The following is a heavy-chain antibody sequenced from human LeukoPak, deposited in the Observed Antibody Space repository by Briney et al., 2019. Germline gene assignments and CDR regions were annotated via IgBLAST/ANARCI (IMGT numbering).Heavy chain of an antibody. CDR2: ISSNSSYI. CDR1: GFTFSSYS. CDR3: ARKVSYKYYFDY. Sequence: PGGSLRLSCAASGFTFSSYSMNWVRQAPGKGLEWVSSISSNSSYIYYADSVKGRFTISRDNAKNSLYLQMNSLRAEDTAVYYCARKVSYKYYFDYWGQGTLVTVSS. D-gene: IGHD3-10*01. J-gene: IGHJ4*02. V-gene: IGHV3-21*01.